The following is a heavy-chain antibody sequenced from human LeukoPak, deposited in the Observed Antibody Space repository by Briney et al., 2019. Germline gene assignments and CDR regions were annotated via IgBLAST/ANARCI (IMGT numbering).Heavy chain of an antibody. CDR2: ITDSSSSM. D-gene: IGHD1-26*01. J-gene: IGHJ4*02. CDR1: GFTFSSYT. Sequence: PGGSLRLSCAASGFTFSSYTMYWVRQAPGKGLEWVSSITDSSSSMYYADSVKGRFTISRDNAKNSLYLQMNSLRAEDTAVYYCARDFSSGSYYGDYYFDYWGQGTLVTVSS. CDR3: ARDFSSGSYYGDYYFDY. V-gene: IGHV3-21*01.